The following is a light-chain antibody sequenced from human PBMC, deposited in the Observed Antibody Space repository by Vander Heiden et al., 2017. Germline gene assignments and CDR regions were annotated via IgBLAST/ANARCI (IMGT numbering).Light chain of an antibody. Sequence: QSALTQPPSVSAATGQKVTISCSGSSSNIGNNYVSWYQQLPGTAPKLLIYENNKRPSGIPDRFSGSKSGTSATLGITGLQTGDEADYYCGTWDSSLSAWVFGGGTKLTVL. V-gene: IGLV1-51*02. CDR2: ENN. CDR3: GTWDSSLSAWV. CDR1: SSNIGNNY. J-gene: IGLJ3*02.